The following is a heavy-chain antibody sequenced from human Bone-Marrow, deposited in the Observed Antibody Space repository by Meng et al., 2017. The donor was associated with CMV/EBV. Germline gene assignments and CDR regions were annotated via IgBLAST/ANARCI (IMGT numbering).Heavy chain of an antibody. Sequence: SVKVSCKASGGTFSSYAISWVRQAPGQGLEWMGGIIPILGIANYAQKFQGRVTITADKSTSTAYMELSSLRSEDTAVYYCARGKSITMIVPRGPYYFDYWGQGTLVTVYS. CDR3: ARGKSITMIVPRGPYYFDY. CDR1: GGTFSSYA. CDR2: IIPILGIA. V-gene: IGHV1-69*10. D-gene: IGHD3-22*01. J-gene: IGHJ4*02.